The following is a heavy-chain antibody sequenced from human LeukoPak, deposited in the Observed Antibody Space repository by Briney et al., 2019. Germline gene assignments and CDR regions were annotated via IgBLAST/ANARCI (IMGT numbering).Heavy chain of an antibody. CDR2: IYYSGST. V-gene: IGHV4-39*07. CDR1: GGSISSSSYY. D-gene: IGHD1-26*01. Sequence: PSETLSLTCTVSGGSISSSSYYWGWIRQPPGKGLEWIGSIYYSGSTYYNPSLKSRVTISVDTSKNQFSLKLSSVTAADTAVYYCARARSVGATSEKLLDYWGQGTLVTVSS. CDR3: ARARSVGATSEKLLDY. J-gene: IGHJ4*02.